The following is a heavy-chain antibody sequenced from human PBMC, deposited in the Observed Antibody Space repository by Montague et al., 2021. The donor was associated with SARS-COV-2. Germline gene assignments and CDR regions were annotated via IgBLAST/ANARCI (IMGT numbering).Heavy chain of an antibody. Sequence: SLRFSCAASGFTFSSYGMHWVRQAPGKGLEWVAVISYDGSNKYYADSVKGRFTISRDNSKNTLYLQMNSLRAEDTAVYYCAKDRRYYDFWSGYLGRPTRHYYYYGMDVWGQGTTVTVSS. V-gene: IGHV3-30*18. D-gene: IGHD3-3*01. CDR3: AKDRRYYDFWSGYLGRPTRHYYYYGMDV. J-gene: IGHJ6*02. CDR2: ISYDGSNK. CDR1: GFTFSSYG.